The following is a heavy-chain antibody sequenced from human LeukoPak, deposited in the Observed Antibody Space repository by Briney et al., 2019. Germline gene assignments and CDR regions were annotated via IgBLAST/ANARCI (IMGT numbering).Heavy chain of an antibody. CDR3: ARGLGYCSGGSCSEFDY. Sequence: PSETLSLTCTVSGGSISSHYWSWIRQPPGKGLEWIGEIKHSGSTNYNPSLKSRVTISGDTSKNQFYLKLSSVTAADTAVYYCARGLGYCSGGSCSEFDYWGQGALVTVSS. CDR2: IKHSGST. D-gene: IGHD2-15*01. V-gene: IGHV4-34*01. J-gene: IGHJ4*02. CDR1: GGSISSHY.